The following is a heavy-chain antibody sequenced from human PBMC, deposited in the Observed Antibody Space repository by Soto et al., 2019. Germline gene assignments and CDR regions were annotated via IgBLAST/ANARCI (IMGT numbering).Heavy chain of an antibody. J-gene: IGHJ4*02. V-gene: IGHV1-18*01. Sequence: ASVKVSCKASGYTFTSYGISWVRQAPGQGLEWMGWISAYNGNTNYAQKLQGRVTMTTDTSTSTAYMELRSLRSDDTAVYYCAREARGGILTGYYIDYWGQGTLVTVSS. CDR2: ISAYNGNT. CDR3: AREARGGILTGYYIDY. CDR1: GYTFTSYG. D-gene: IGHD3-9*01.